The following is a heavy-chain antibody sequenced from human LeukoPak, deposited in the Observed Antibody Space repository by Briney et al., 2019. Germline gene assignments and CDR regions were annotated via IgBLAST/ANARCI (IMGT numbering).Heavy chain of an antibody. CDR1: GGSISSGDYY. CDR3: AREIGCTNGVCYHWFDP. CDR2: FYYSGST. J-gene: IGHJ5*02. V-gene: IGHV4-30-4*08. D-gene: IGHD2-8*01. Sequence: PSQTLSLTCTVSGGSISSGDYYWSWICQPPGKGLEWIGYFYYSGSTYYNPSLKSRVTISVDTSKNQFSLKLSSVTAADTAVYYCAREIGCTNGVCYHWFDPWGQGTLVTVSS.